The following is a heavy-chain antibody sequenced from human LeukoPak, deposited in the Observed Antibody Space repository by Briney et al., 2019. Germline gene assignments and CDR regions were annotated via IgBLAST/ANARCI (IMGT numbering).Heavy chain of an antibody. J-gene: IGHJ5*02. Sequence: PSETLSLTCAVYGGSFSGYYWSWIRQPPGKGLEWIGEINHSGSTNYNPSLKSRVTISVDTSKNQFSLKLSSVTAADTAVYYCARGPAVLRYFGYNWFDPWGQGTLVTVSS. D-gene: IGHD3-9*01. CDR2: INHSGST. CDR3: ARGPAVLRYFGYNWFDP. V-gene: IGHV4-34*01. CDR1: GGSFSGYY.